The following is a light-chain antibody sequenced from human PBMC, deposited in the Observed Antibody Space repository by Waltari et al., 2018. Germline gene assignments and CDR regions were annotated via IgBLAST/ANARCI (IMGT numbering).Light chain of an antibody. J-gene: IGKJ4*01. CDR3: QQSYSTLPLT. V-gene: IGKV1-39*01. Sequence: DIQMTQSPSSLSASVGDRVTITCRASQSISSYLHWYQQKPGKAPKLLIYAASSLQSGVPSRFSGSGSGTDFTLTISSLQPEDFVTYYCQQSYSTLPLTFGGGTKVEIK. CDR2: AAS. CDR1: QSISSY.